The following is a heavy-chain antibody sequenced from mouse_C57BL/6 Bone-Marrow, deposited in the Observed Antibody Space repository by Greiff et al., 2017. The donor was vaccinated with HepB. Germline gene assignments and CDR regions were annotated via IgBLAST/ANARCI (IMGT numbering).Heavy chain of an antibody. Sequence: VKLQESGPELVKPGASVKISCKASGYAFSSSWMNWVKQRPGKGLEWIGRIYPGDGDTNYNGKFKGKATLTADKSSSTAYMQLSSLTSEDSAVYFCAREAVITTVVGYFDYWGQGTTLTVSS. J-gene: IGHJ2*01. CDR2: IYPGDGDT. CDR1: GYAFSSSW. V-gene: IGHV1-82*01. CDR3: AREAVITTVVGYFDY. D-gene: IGHD1-1*01.